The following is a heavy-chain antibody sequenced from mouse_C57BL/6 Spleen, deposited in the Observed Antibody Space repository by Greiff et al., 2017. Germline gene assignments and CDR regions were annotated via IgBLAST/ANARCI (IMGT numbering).Heavy chain of an antibody. CDR1: GFTFSDYG. CDR2: ISSGSSTI. CDR3: ARDWDDYAMDY. J-gene: IGHJ4*01. D-gene: IGHD4-1*01. V-gene: IGHV5-17*01. Sequence: EVMLVESGGGLVKPGGSLKLSCAASGFTFSDYGMHWVRQAPEKGLEWVAYISSGSSTIDYADTVKGRFTISRDNAKNTLFLQMTSLRSEDTDMYYCARDWDDYAMDYWGQGTSVTVSS.